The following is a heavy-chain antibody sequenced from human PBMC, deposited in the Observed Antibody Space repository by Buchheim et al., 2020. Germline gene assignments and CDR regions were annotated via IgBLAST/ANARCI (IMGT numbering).Heavy chain of an antibody. Sequence: QVQLQESGPGLVKPSGTLSLTCTVSGDSISSYYWSWIRQPPGKGLEWIGYFYYSGSTNYNPSLKSRVTISVDTSKNQFSLKLSSVTAADTAVYYCARAVVVTNWFDPWGQGTL. V-gene: IGHV4-59*08. CDR2: FYYSGST. J-gene: IGHJ5*02. D-gene: IGHD4-23*01. CDR3: ARAVVVTNWFDP. CDR1: GDSISSYY.